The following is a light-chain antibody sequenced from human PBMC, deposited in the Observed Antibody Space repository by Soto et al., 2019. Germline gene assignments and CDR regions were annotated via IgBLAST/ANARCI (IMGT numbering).Light chain of an antibody. CDR3: QQRSNWPLT. CDR1: QSVSSY. Sequence: EIVVTQSPATLSLSPGERATLSCRASQSVSSYLAWYQQKPGQGPRLLIYDASNRATGIPARFSGSGSGTDFTLTISSLEPEDFAVYYCQQRSNWPLTFGGGTKVEIK. J-gene: IGKJ4*01. V-gene: IGKV3-11*01. CDR2: DAS.